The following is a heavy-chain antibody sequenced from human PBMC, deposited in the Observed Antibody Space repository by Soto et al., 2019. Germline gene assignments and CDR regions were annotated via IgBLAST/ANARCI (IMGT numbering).Heavy chain of an antibody. V-gene: IGHV2-5*02. D-gene: IGHD2-15*01. CDR2: IYWDDDK. CDR3: ASQGIGYCSGGSCSGFDY. J-gene: IGHJ4*02. CDR1: GFSLSTSGVG. Sequence: GSGPTLVNPTQTLTLTCTFSGFSLSTSGVGVDWLRQPPGKALEWLALIYWDDDKRYSPSLKSRLTITRDTSRNQVVLTMTNMDPVDTATYYCASQGIGYCSGGSCSGFDYWGQGTLVTVSS.